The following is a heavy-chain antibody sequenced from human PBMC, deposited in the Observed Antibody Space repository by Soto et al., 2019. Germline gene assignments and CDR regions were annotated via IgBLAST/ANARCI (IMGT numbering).Heavy chain of an antibody. CDR2: INHSGST. CDR1: GGSFSGYY. Sequence: PSETLSLTCAVYGGSFSGYYWSWIRQPPGKGLEWIGEINHSGSTNYNPSLKSRVTISVDTSKNQFSLKLSSVTAADTAVYYCARDRTYDFWSGYYSFDYWGQGTLVTVS. J-gene: IGHJ4*02. V-gene: IGHV4-34*01. CDR3: ARDRTYDFWSGYYSFDY. D-gene: IGHD3-3*01.